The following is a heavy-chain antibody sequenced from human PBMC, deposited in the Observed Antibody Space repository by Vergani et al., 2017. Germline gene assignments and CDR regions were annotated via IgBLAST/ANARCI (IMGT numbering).Heavy chain of an antibody. Sequence: QVRLEESGPGLVKPSETLSLTCSVSGYSIGSGFYWAWIRQSPGEGLQWLTSIHNRGKTYHNPSLKSRVTVSVDESRNLFSLRLNSVTAADTAVYYCARGGPLVDCTSPSCYMRRRGIFYYMDVWDK. CDR3: ARGGPLVDCTSPSCYMRRRGIFYYMDV. J-gene: IGHJ6*03. D-gene: IGHD2-2*02. CDR2: IHNRGKT. V-gene: IGHV4-38-2*02. CDR1: GYSIGSGFY.